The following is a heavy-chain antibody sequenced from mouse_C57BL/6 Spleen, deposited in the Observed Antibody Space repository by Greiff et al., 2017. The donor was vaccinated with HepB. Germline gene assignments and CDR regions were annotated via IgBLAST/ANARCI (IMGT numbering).Heavy chain of an antibody. CDR2: IYPRDGST. Sequence: VKLQESGPELVKPGASVKLSCKASGYTFTSYDINWVKQRPGQGLEWIGWIYPRDGSTKYNEKFKGKATLTVDTSSSTAYMDLHSLTSEDSAVYFCARRGLSNLYYFDYWGQGTTLTVSS. J-gene: IGHJ2*01. V-gene: IGHV1-85*01. CDR3: ARRGLSNLYYFDY. D-gene: IGHD2-5*01. CDR1: GYTFTSYD.